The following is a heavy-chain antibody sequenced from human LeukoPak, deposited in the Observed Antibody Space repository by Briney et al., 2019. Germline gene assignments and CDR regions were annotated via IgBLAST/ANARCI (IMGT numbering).Heavy chain of an antibody. V-gene: IGHV3-48*03. CDR1: GFTFSSYE. Sequence: PGGSLRLSCAASGFTFSSYEMNWVRQAPGKGLEWVSYISSSGSTIYYADSVKGRFTISRDNAKNSLYLQVNSLRAEDTAVYYCARRGHIVVVPAAVDRPFDYWGQGTLVTVSS. J-gene: IGHJ4*02. CDR2: ISSSGSTI. D-gene: IGHD2-2*01. CDR3: ARRGHIVVVPAAVDRPFDY.